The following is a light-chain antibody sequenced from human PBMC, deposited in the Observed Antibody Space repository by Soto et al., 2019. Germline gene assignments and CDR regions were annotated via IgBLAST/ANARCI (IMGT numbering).Light chain of an antibody. CDR1: SSDVGGYNY. V-gene: IGLV2-8*01. J-gene: IGLJ2*01. CDR2: DVT. CDR3: SSFAGDNSVV. Sequence: QSALTQPPSASGSPGQSVTISCTGASSDVGGYNYVSWYQQHPGKAPKLMIYDVTKRPSGVPDRFSGSKSGNTASLTVSGLQAEDEAEYYCSSFAGDNSVVFGGGTKVTVL.